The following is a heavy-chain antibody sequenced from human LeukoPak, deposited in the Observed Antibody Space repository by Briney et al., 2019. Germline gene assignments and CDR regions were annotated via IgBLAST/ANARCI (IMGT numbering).Heavy chain of an antibody. CDR3: ARGRDGYNYYYYGMDV. Sequence: PSETLSLTGTVSGGSISTYYWRWLRQPPGQGWVWIGYIYYSGSTNYNPSLKSRVTITVDTSKNQFSLKLSSVTAADTAVYYCARGRDGYNYYYYGMDVWGQGTTVTVSS. CDR2: IYYSGST. D-gene: IGHD5-24*01. V-gene: IGHV4-59*01. CDR1: GGSISTYY. J-gene: IGHJ6*02.